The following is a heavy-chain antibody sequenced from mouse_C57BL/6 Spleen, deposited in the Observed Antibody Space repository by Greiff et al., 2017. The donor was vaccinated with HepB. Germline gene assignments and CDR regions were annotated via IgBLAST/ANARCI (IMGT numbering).Heavy chain of an antibody. CDR2: IHPNSGST. CDR1: GYTFTSYW. V-gene: IGHV1-64*01. J-gene: IGHJ3*01. D-gene: IGHD2-4*01. Sequence: QVQLQQPGAELVKPGASVKLSCKASGYTFTSYWMHWVKQRPGQGLEWIGMIHPNSGSTNYNEKFKSKATLTVDKSSSTAYMQLSSLTSEDSAVYYCARWNYYDYDEAYWGQGTLVTVSA. CDR3: ARWNYYDYDEAY.